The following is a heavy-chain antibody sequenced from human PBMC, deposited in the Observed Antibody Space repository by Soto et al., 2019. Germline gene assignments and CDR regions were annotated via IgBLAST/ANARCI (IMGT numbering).Heavy chain of an antibody. CDR2: ISGSGGST. D-gene: IGHD2-2*01. J-gene: IGHJ4*02. CDR3: AKGVRAGEYQRLWRYRCVFDY. V-gene: IGHV3-23*01. CDR1: GFTFSSYA. Sequence: EVQLLESGGGLVQPGGSLRLSCAASGFTFSSYAMSWVRQAPGKGLEWVSAISGSGGSTYYADSVKGRFTISRDNSKNTLYLQMNSLRAEDTAVYYCAKGVRAGEYQRLWRYRCVFDYWGQGTLVTVSS.